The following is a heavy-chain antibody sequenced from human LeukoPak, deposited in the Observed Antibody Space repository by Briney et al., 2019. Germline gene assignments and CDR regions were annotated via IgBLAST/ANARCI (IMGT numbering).Heavy chain of an antibody. CDR3: AKDGSTVTLHAYS. D-gene: IGHD4-17*01. CDR2: LSNDGSKS. J-gene: IGHJ4*02. V-gene: IGHV3-30*18. CDR1: GFTFRSFG. Sequence: GGSLRLSCAASGFTFRSFGMPWVRQAPGKGLEWVAVLSNDGSKSYYADSVKGRFTISRDNSKNTLYLQMNSLRAEDTAVYYCAKDGSTVTLHAYSWGQGTLVTVSS.